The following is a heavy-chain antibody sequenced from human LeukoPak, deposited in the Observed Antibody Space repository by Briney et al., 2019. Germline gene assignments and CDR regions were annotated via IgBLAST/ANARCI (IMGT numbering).Heavy chain of an antibody. V-gene: IGHV3-23*01. D-gene: IGHD2-15*01. CDR1: GFTFSNYA. CDR3: AKGVDSGGTCYSSIDC. J-gene: IGHJ4*02. CDR2: ISGSGGNT. Sequence: PGGSLRLSCAASGFTFSNYATTWVRQAPGKGLEWVSVISGSGGNTLYANSVKGRFSISRDNSKNTLYLQMNSLRAEDTAVYYCAKGVDSGGTCYSSIDCWGQGTLVTVSP.